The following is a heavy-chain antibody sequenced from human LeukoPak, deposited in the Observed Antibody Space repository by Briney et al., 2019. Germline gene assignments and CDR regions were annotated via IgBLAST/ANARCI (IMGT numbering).Heavy chain of an antibody. CDR3: ARDPQVWSGYYGDAFDI. D-gene: IGHD3-3*01. CDR2: ISSSSSSYI. V-gene: IGHV3-21*01. Sequence: GGSLRLSCAASGFTFSRYSMNWVRQAPGKGLEWVSSISSSSSSYIYYADSVKGRFTISRDNAKNSLYLQMNSLRAEDTAVYYCARDPQVWSGYYGDAFDIWGQGTMVTVSS. CDR1: GFTFSRYS. J-gene: IGHJ3*02.